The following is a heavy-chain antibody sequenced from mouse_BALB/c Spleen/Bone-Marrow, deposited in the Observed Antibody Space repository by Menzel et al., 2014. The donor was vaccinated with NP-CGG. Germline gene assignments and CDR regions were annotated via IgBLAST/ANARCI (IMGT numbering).Heavy chain of an antibody. J-gene: IGHJ3*01. CDR2: IWAGGST. CDR3: AREGLLLYRGFAY. Sequence: VMPVESGPGLVAPSQSLSITCTVSGFSLTSYGVHWVRQPPGKGLEWLGVIWAGGSTNYNSALMSRLSISKDNSKSQVFLKMNSLQTDDTAMYYCAREGLLLYRGFAYWGQGTLVTVSA. D-gene: IGHD2-10*01. CDR1: GFSLTSYG. V-gene: IGHV2-9*02.